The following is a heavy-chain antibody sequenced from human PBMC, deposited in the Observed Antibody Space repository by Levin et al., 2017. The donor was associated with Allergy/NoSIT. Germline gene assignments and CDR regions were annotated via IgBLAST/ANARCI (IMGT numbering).Heavy chain of an antibody. Sequence: QPGGSLRLSCAASGFTFSSYGMHWVRQAPGKGLEWVAVIWYDGSNKYYADSVKGRFTISRDNSKNTLFLQMNSLRAEDTAVYYCARDFYSYDSSAYYRMDVWGQGTTVTVSS. D-gene: IGHD3-22*01. CDR2: IWYDGSNK. CDR3: ARDFYSYDSSAYYRMDV. J-gene: IGHJ6*02. V-gene: IGHV3-33*01. CDR1: GFTFSSYG.